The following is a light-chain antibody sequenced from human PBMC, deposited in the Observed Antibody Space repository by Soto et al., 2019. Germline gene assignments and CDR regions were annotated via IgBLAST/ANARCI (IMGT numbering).Light chain of an antibody. Sequence: EIVMTQSPGPLSLSPGERATLSCRANQSISSGYLAWYQQKPARVPRLLIYGASNRAPGIPDKFTGSGSGTDFTLTITRLEPEDFAVYYGQQCGIAPFTFGPGTKVDIK. V-gene: IGKV3-20*01. J-gene: IGKJ3*01. CDR1: QSISSGY. CDR2: GAS. CDR3: QQCGIAPFT.